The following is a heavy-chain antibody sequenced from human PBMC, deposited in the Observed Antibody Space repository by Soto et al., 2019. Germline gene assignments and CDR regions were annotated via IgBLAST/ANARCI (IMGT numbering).Heavy chain of an antibody. CDR3: TRGDFWSGYRPDYYGLDV. CDR2: INAGNGNT. Sequence: XSVKVSCKTSGYTFTSYAIHWVRQAPGQSLEWMGWINAGNGNTKYSQKFEGRVTITRAKSASTAYMEVSSLTSEDTAVYYCTRGDFWSGYRPDYYGLDVWGQGNTVTVSS. J-gene: IGHJ6*02. D-gene: IGHD3-3*01. CDR1: GYTFTSYA. V-gene: IGHV1-3*01.